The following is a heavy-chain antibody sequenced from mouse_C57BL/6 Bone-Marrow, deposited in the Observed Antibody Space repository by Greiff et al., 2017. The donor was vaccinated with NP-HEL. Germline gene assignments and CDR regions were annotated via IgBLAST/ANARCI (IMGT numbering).Heavy chain of an antibody. CDR2: FYPGSGSI. D-gene: IGHD2-13*01. CDR3: ARHEDDDDYEDWYFDV. Sequence: QVQLKESGAELVKPGASVKLSCKASGYTFTEYTIHWVKQRSGQGLEWIGWFYPGSGSIKYNEKFKDKATLTADKSSSTVYMELSRLTSEDSAVYFCARHEDDDDYEDWYFDVWGTGTTVTVSS. J-gene: IGHJ1*03. V-gene: IGHV1-62-2*01. CDR1: GYTFTEYT.